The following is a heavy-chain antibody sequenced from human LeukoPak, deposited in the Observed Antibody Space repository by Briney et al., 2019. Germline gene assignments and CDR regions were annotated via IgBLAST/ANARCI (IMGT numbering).Heavy chain of an antibody. V-gene: IGHV4-34*01. CDR3: ARGPFYGYSGSWRKNHFDY. J-gene: IGHJ4*02. Sequence: SETLSLTCAVYGGSFSGYYWSWIRQPPGKGLEWIGEINHSGSTNYNPSLKSRVTISVDTSKNQFSLKLSSVTAADTAVYYCARGPFYGYSGSWRKNHFDYWGQGTLVTVSS. D-gene: IGHD6-13*01. CDR2: INHSGST. CDR1: GGSFSGYY.